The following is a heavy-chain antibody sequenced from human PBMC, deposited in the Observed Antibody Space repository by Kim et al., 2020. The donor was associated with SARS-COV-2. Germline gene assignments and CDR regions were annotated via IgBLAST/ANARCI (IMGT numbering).Heavy chain of an antibody. V-gene: IGHV3-30*18. CDR3: AKDPHGSGRHYFEY. CDR2: ISYGGSNE. J-gene: IGHJ4*02. CDR1: GFTFGSYG. D-gene: IGHD3-10*01. Sequence: GGSLRLSCAVSGFTFGSYGMHWVRQAPGKGLEWVAVISYGGSNEYYADSVRGRFTISRDNSKDTLYLQMNSLRTEDTAVYYCAKDPHGSGRHYFEYWGQGTLVTVSS.